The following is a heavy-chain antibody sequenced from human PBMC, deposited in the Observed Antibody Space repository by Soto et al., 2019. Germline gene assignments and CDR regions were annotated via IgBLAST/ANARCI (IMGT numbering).Heavy chain of an antibody. CDR3: ASQAEFGELLMGFDY. Sequence: QVQLVQSGAEVKKPGSSVKVSCKASGGTLSSYAISWVRQAPGQGLEWMGGIIPIFGTANYAQKFQGRVTITADESTSTAYMELSSLRSEDTAVYYCASQAEFGELLMGFDYWGQGTLVTVSS. D-gene: IGHD3-10*01. J-gene: IGHJ4*02. CDR2: IIPIFGTA. V-gene: IGHV1-69*01. CDR1: GGTLSSYA.